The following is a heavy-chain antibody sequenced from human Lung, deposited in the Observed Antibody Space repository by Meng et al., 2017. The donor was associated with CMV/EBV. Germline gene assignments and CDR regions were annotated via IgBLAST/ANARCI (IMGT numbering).Heavy chain of an antibody. J-gene: IGHJ6*02. CDR1: GGTFSSYA. CDR3: ARAFDSNYDYYYYGMDV. Sequence: SXXVSXKASGGTFSSYAISWVRQAPGQGLEWMGGIIPILGIANYAQKFQGRVTITADKSTSTAYMELSSLRSEDTAVYYCARAFDSNYDYYYYGMDVLGQGXTVTVSS. V-gene: IGHV1-69*10. CDR2: IIPILGIA. D-gene: IGHD4-11*01.